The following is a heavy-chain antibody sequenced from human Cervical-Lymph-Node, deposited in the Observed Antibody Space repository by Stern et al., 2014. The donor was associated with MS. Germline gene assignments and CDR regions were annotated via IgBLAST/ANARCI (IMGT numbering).Heavy chain of an antibody. CDR1: GGSIRSGGYY. V-gene: IGHV4-31*03. CDR3: ARSQVVNLLQH. D-gene: IGHD4-23*01. Sequence: QLQESGPGLVKPSQTLSLTCTVSGGSIRSGGYYLSWIRQHPGKGLEWIGYIYYSGSTYYNPSLKSRFTISVDTSKNQFSLKLSSVTAADTAVYYCARSQVVNLLQHWGQGTLVTVSS. J-gene: IGHJ1*01. CDR2: IYYSGST.